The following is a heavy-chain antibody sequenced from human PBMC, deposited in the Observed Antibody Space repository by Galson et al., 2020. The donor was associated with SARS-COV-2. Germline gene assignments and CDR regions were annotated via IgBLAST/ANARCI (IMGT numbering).Heavy chain of an antibody. J-gene: IGHJ4*02. CDR2: ISYDGTTL. CDR3: AREGPTLTTSEIDY. CDR1: GFTFSSYA. D-gene: IGHD4-17*01. Sequence: SCAASGFTFSSYALHWVRQAPGKGLEWMAIISYDGTTLYNTDSVKGRFNISRDNSKNTLYLQMNSLRAEDTAVYYCAREGPTLTTSEIDYWGQGTLVTVSS. V-gene: IGHV3-30*04.